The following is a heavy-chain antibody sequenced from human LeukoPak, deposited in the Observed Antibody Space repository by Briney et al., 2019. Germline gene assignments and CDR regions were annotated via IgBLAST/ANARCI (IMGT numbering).Heavy chain of an antibody. V-gene: IGHV4-39*01. Sequence: KPSETLSLTCTVSGXSISSTSYYWGWIRQSPGKGLEWIGSVYYTGSTQDNPSLKGRVTISEDTSKNQFSLKLTSVTAEDTAVYYCARQLGDGYNLVYRFDPWGQGTLVTVSS. CDR1: GXSISSTSYY. J-gene: IGHJ5*02. CDR2: VYYTGST. D-gene: IGHD5-24*01. CDR3: ARQLGDGYNLVYRFDP.